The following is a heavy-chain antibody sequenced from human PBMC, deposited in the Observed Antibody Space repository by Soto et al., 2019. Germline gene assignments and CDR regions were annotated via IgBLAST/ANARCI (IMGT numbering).Heavy chain of an antibody. CDR2: ISSSSSYI. Sequence: EVQLVESGGGLVKPGGSLRLSCAASGFTFSSYSMNWVRQAPGKGLEWVSSISSSSSYIYYADSVKGRFTISRDNPKNSLYLQMNSLRAEDTAVYYCARDSRAIAVAGTELDYWGQGTLVTVSS. CDR3: ARDSRAIAVAGTELDY. J-gene: IGHJ4*02. CDR1: GFTFSSYS. D-gene: IGHD6-19*01. V-gene: IGHV3-21*01.